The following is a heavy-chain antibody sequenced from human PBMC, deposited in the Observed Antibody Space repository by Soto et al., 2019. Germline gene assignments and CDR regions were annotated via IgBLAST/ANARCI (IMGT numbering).Heavy chain of an antibody. CDR3: ARDRAKWKDYYYYGMDA. J-gene: IGHJ6*02. CDR1: GGSISSGDDF. D-gene: IGHD1-20*01. V-gene: IGHV4-30-4*01. CDR2: IYYSGST. Sequence: QVQLQESGPGLVKPSQTLSLTCTVSGGSISSGDDFWTWIRQPPGKGLEWIGYIYYSGSTYYNPSLKSRLTMSVDTSKNQFSLKLSSVTAADTAVYYCARDRAKWKDYYYYGMDAWGQGTTVTVSS.